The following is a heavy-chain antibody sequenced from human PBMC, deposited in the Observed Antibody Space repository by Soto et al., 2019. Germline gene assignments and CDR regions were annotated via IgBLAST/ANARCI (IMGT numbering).Heavy chain of an antibody. CDR2: LSANNGHT. D-gene: IGHD2-8*01. V-gene: IGHV1-18*01. J-gene: IGHJ6*02. CDR3: ARDIESVTAKHFFYYYAMDV. Sequence: QGQLVQSGAEVKKPGASVKLSCKASGFTFSNYGLNWVRQAPGQGLEWMGWLSANNGHTNYAQNLQGRVSMTTDTSASTAYMELRGLTFDDTAVYYCARDIESVTAKHFFYYYAMDVWGQGTTVTVSS. CDR1: GFTFSNYG.